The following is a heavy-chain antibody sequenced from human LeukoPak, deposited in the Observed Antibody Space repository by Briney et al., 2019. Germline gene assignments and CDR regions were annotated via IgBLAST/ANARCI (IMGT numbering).Heavy chain of an antibody. Sequence: GGSLRLSCEVSGFSFSDYGMSWVRQAPGKGLEWVASIKQDGTEYYVDSVRGRFTTSRDNAKNSLFLQMKSLRVEDTAVYYCVRPRYREFDYWGQGALVTVSS. J-gene: IGHJ4*02. CDR3: VRPRYREFDY. D-gene: IGHD1-14*01. CDR1: GFSFSDYG. CDR2: IKQDGTE. V-gene: IGHV3-7*01.